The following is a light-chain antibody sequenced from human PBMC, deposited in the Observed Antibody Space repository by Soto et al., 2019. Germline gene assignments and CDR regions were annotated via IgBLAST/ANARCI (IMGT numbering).Light chain of an antibody. J-gene: IGKJ1*01. CDR2: GAS. CDR3: QQYNNWPRT. Sequence: EIVLTQSPGTLSLSPGERATLSCRASQSVSSYYLAWYQQKPGQAPRLLIYGASTRATNIPARFSGSGSGTEFTLTISSLQSEDFAVYYCQQYNNWPRTFGQGTKVDIK. CDR1: QSVSSY. V-gene: IGKV3-15*01.